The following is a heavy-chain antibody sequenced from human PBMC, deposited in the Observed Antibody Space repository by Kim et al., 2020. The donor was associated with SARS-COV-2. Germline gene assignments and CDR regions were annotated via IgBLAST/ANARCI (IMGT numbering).Heavy chain of an antibody. CDR2: IYYSGST. CDR1: GGSISSSSYY. CDR3: ARHVDTAMVLGAYNWFDP. V-gene: IGHV4-39*01. J-gene: IGHJ5*02. Sequence: SETLSLTCTVSGGSISSSSYYWGWIRQPPGKGLEWIGSIYYSGSTYYNPSLKSRVTISVDTSKNQFSLKLSSVTAADTAVYYCARHVDTAMVLGAYNWFDPWGPGALFTVSS. D-gene: IGHD5-18*01.